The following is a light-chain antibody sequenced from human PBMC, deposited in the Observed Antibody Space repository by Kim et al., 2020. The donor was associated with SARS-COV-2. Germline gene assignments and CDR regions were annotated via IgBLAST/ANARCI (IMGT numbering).Light chain of an antibody. Sequence: ASVGDRVTITCRASQDISTYLAWYQQDLGKAPKLLIYAASTLQSGVPSRFSGRGSGTEFPLTISSLKPEDFATYFCHQFHLYPRTFGQGTKVDIK. CDR1: QDISTY. V-gene: IGKV1-9*01. CDR3: HQFHLYPRT. CDR2: AAS. J-gene: IGKJ1*01.